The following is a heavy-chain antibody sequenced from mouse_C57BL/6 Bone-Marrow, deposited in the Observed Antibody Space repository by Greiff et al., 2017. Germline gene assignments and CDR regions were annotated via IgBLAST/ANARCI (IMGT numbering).Heavy chain of an antibody. CDR3: TPIYYDYQAWFAY. Sequence: VQLQQSGAELVRPGASVKLSCTASGFNIKDYYMHWVKQRPEQGLEWIGRIDPEDGDTEYAPKFQGKATMTADTSSNTAYLQLSSLTSEDTAVYYCTPIYYDYQAWFAYWGQGTLVTVSA. D-gene: IGHD2-4*01. J-gene: IGHJ3*01. CDR2: IDPEDGDT. V-gene: IGHV14-1*01. CDR1: GFNIKDYY.